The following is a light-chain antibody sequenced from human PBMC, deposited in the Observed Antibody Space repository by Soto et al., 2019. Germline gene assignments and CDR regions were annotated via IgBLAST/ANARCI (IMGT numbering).Light chain of an antibody. CDR3: QQYDSYSWT. Sequence: DIQMTQSPSTLSASVGDRVTITCRASQTINTWLAWYQQKPGKAPNLLIYRTSRLQTGVPSRFSGSGSGTEFTLTISSLQPDDLGTYYCQQYDSYSWTFGQGTKVEIK. CDR2: RTS. V-gene: IGKV1-5*03. CDR1: QTINTW. J-gene: IGKJ1*01.